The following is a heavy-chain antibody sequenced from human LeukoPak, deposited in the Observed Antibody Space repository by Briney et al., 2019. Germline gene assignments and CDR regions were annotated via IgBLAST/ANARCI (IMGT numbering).Heavy chain of an antibody. Sequence: GGSLRLSCAASGFIFTNAWMNWVRQAPGKGLEWVGRIQSKTDGGKTDYAAPVKGRFTISRDDSKNTLYLQMNSLKTEDTAIYYCTTGIRGDWGQGTLVTVSS. V-gene: IGHV3-15*07. CDR1: GFIFTNAW. CDR3: TTGIRGD. D-gene: IGHD3-3*02. CDR2: IQSKTDGGKT. J-gene: IGHJ4*02.